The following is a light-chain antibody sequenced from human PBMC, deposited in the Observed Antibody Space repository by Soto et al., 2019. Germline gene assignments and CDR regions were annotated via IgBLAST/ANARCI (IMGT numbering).Light chain of an antibody. V-gene: IGKV3-20*01. CDR1: QCGSKY. J-gene: IGKJ1*01. CDR3: QQYGGSPQT. CDR2: GAS. Sequence: EIVLTHSPGTLSLSPGEGATLSCRASQCGSKYLAWYQQKPGQAPRLLIYGASSRATGIPDSFSGSGSGTEFTLTISRLEPEDFEVYYCQQYGGSPQTFGQGTKVEIK.